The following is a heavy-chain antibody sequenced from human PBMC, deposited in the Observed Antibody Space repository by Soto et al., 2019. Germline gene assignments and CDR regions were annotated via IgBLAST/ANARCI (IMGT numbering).Heavy chain of an antibody. Sequence: GGSLRLSCAASGFTFSSYAMHWVRQAPGKGLEWVAVISYDGSNKYYADSVKGRFTISRDNSKNTLYLQMNSLRAEDTAVYYCARDKARYYYRCFDYWGQGTLVTVPS. CDR2: ISYDGSNK. CDR1: GFTFSSYA. D-gene: IGHD3-22*01. CDR3: ARDKARYYYRCFDY. V-gene: IGHV3-30-3*01. J-gene: IGHJ4*02.